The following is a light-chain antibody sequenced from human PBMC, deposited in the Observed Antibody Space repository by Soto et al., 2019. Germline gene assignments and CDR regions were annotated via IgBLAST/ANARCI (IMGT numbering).Light chain of an antibody. CDR3: QQYGSSPYT. V-gene: IGKV3-20*01. Sequence: EIMLTQSPGTLSLSPGERATLSCRASQNISSSYLAWYQQKPGQAPGLLIYGASSRATGIPDRFSGSGSGTDFTLTILRLAPEDFAVYYCQQYGSSPYTFGQGTKLEIK. J-gene: IGKJ2*01. CDR2: GAS. CDR1: QNISSSY.